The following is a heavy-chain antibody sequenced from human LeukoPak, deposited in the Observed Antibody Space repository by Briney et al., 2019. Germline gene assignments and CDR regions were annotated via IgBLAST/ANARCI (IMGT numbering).Heavy chain of an antibody. CDR3: ARVGGSNFYNYGMDV. J-gene: IGHJ6*02. V-gene: IGHV4-59*01. CDR2: IYFSGST. Sequence: TSETLSLTCTVSDDSIGNYYWSWIRQSPGEGLEWIGYIYFSGSTNYNPSLKRRVTMSVVTSKNQFSLRLTSVTAADTATYYCARVGGSNFYNYGMDVWGQGTTVIVSS. CDR1: DDSIGNYY. D-gene: IGHD4-4*01.